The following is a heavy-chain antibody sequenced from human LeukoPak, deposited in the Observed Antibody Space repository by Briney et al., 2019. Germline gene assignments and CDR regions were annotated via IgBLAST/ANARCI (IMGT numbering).Heavy chain of an antibody. CDR1: GYTFTNYY. CDR2: INPNSGDT. J-gene: IGHJ5*02. D-gene: IGHD1-1*01. CDR3: ARVPGTTLFGWFDP. V-gene: IGHV1-2*02. Sequence: ASVKVSCKTSGYTFTNYYMHWVRQAPGQGLEWMGWINPNSGDTNYAQKFQGRVTMTRDTSISTAYMELSRLRSDDTAVYYCARVPGTTLFGWFDPWGQGTLVTVSS.